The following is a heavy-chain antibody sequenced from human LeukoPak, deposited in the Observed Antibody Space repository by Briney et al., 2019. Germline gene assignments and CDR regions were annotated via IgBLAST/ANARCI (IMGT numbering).Heavy chain of an antibody. V-gene: IGHV3-21*01. CDR2: ISSSSSYI. D-gene: IGHD3-16*01. CDR3: AVSPTLNYGMDV. CDR1: GFTFSSYA. Sequence: GGSLRLSCAASGFTFSSYAMSWVRQAPGKGLEWVSSISSSSSYIYYADSVKGRFTISRDNAKNSLYLQMNSLRAEDTAVYYCAVSPTLNYGMDVWGQGTTVTVSS. J-gene: IGHJ6*02.